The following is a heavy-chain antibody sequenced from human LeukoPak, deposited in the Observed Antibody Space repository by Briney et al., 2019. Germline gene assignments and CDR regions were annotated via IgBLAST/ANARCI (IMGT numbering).Heavy chain of an antibody. CDR2: IRYDGSNK. J-gene: IGHJ4*02. D-gene: IGHD3-10*01. Sequence: PGGSLRLSCAASGFTFSSYGMHWVRQASGKGLEWVAFIRYDGSNKYYADSVEGRFTISRDNSKNTLYLQMNSLRAEDTAVYYCAKDPGNYGSGSFDYWGQGTLVTVSS. V-gene: IGHV3-30*02. CDR3: AKDPGNYGSGSFDY. CDR1: GFTFSSYG.